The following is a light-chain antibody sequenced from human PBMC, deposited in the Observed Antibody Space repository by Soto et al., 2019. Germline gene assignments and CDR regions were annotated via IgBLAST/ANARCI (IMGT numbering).Light chain of an antibody. CDR3: SSYTSSSTLYV. CDR1: SSDVGGYNY. J-gene: IGLJ1*01. Sequence: QSALTQPASVSWSPGQSITISCTGTSSDVGGYNYVSWYQQHPGKAPKLMIYDVSNRPSGVSYRFSGSKSGNTASLTISGLQADDEADYYCSSYTSSSTLYVFGTGTKLTVL. CDR2: DVS. V-gene: IGLV2-14*03.